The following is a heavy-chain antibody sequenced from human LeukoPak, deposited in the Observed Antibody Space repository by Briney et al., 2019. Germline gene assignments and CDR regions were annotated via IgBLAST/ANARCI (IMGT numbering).Heavy chain of an antibody. CDR3: ARWSSDSRGYYYFLEF. Sequence: GESLRISCEGSGYSFSNYWIGWVRQMPGKGLEWMAIIYPADSDTRYSPSFQGQVTISADKSISTAYLQWSSLKASDTAMYYCARWSSDSRGYYYFLEFWGQGTLVTVSS. V-gene: IGHV5-51*01. J-gene: IGHJ4*02. CDR2: IYPADSDT. D-gene: IGHD3-22*01. CDR1: GYSFSNYW.